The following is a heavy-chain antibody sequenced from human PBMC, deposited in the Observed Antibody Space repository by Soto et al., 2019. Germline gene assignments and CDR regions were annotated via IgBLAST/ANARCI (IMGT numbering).Heavy chain of an antibody. CDR3: ARQRRGIFGVVKRSYYMDV. V-gene: IGHV4-59*08. CDR1: GGSISSYY. J-gene: IGHJ6*03. Sequence: TSETLSLTCTVSGGSISSYYWSWIRQPPGKGLEWIGYIYYSGSTNYNPSLKSRVTISVDTSKNQFSLKLSSVTAADTAVYYCARQRRGIFGVVKRSYYMDVWGKGTTVTVSS. CDR2: IYYSGST. D-gene: IGHD3-3*01.